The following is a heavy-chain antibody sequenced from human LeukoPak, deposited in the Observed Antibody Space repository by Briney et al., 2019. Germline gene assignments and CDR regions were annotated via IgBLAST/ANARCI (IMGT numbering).Heavy chain of an antibody. CDR2: ISSSGSTI. J-gene: IGHJ3*02. D-gene: IGHD1-26*01. CDR1: GFTFSSYE. Sequence: GGSLRLSCAASGFTFSSYEMNWVRQAPGKGLEWVSYISSSGSTIYYADSVKGRFTISRDNAKNSLYLQMNSLRAEDTAVYYCARDGQWELPRGADAFDIWGQGTMVTVSS. CDR3: ARDGQWELPRGADAFDI. V-gene: IGHV3-48*03.